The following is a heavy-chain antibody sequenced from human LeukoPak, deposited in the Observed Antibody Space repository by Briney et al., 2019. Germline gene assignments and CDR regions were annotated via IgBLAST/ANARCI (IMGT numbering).Heavy chain of an antibody. Sequence: SKTLSLTCAVYGGSFSGYYWSWIRQPPGKGLEWIGEINHSGSTNYNPSLKSRVTISVDTSKNQFSLKLSSVTAADTAVYYCAREKTGTMVRGVIRHYYGMDVWGKGTTVTVSS. CDR2: INHSGST. CDR1: GGSFSGYY. D-gene: IGHD3-10*01. CDR3: AREKTGTMVRGVIRHYYGMDV. V-gene: IGHV4-34*01. J-gene: IGHJ6*04.